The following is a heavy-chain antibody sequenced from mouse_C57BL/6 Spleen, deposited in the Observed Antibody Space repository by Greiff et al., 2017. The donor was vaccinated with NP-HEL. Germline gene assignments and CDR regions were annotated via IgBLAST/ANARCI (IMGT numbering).Heavy chain of an antibody. Sequence: QVQLQQSGAELARPGASVKMSCKASGYTFTSYTMHWVKQRPGQGLEWIGYINPSSGYTKYNQKFKDKATLTADKSSSTAYMQLSSLTSEDSAVYYCARGDSSGYVFDYWGQGTTLTVSS. V-gene: IGHV1-4*01. CDR3: ARGDSSGYVFDY. CDR1: GYTFTSYT. D-gene: IGHD3-2*02. CDR2: INPSSGYT. J-gene: IGHJ2*01.